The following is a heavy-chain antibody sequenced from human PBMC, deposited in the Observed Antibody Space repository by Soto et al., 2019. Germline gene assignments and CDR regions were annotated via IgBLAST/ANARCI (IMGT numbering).Heavy chain of an antibody. V-gene: IGHV1-3*01. CDR3: ARDRVVVPAENWFDP. J-gene: IGHJ5*02. CDR2: INAGNGNT. D-gene: IGHD2-2*01. CDR1: GYTFTSYA. Sequence: ASVKVSCKASGYTFTSYAMHWVRQAPGQRLEWMGWINAGNGNTKYSQKFQGRVTITRDTSASTAYMELSSLRSEDTAVYYCARDRVVVPAENWFDPWGQGTLVPVSS.